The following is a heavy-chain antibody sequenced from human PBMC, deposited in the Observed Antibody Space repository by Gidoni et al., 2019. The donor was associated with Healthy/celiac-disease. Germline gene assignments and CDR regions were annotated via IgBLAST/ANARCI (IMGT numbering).Heavy chain of an antibody. J-gene: IGHJ5*02. CDR3: ATVLLWFGELSWFDP. D-gene: IGHD3-10*01. Sequence: QVQLVQSGAEVKKPGSSVKVSCKASGGTFSSYAISWVRQAPGQGLEWMGGIIPIFGTANYAQKFQGRVTITADESTSTAYMELSSLRSEDKAVYYCATVLLWFGELSWFDPWGQGTLVTVSS. CDR2: IIPIFGTA. CDR1: GGTFSSYA. V-gene: IGHV1-69*01.